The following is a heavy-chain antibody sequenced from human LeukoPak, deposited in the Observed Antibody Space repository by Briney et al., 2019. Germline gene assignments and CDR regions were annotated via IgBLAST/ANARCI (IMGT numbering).Heavy chain of an antibody. Sequence: PGGSLRLSCAASGFTFSDYYMSWIRQAPGKGLEWVANIEEYGSQIYYVDSVKGRFTISRDNAKNSVYLQMNSLRDEDTAVYYCARVGRVTTPRYCDYWGQGTLVTVSS. CDR2: IEEYGSQI. D-gene: IGHD4-17*01. J-gene: IGHJ4*02. V-gene: IGHV3-7*01. CDR1: GFTFSDYY. CDR3: ARVGRVTTPRYCDY.